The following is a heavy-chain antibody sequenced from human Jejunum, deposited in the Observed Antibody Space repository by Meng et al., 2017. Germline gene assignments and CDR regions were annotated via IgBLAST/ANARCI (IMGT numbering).Heavy chain of an antibody. J-gene: IGHJ4*02. D-gene: IGHD3-22*01. Sequence: SVKVSCKASGGTFSSYAISWVRQAPGQGLEWMGGIIPIFGTANYAQKFQGRVTITADESTSTAYMELSSLRSEDTAVYYCARASHNYYDSSGYYYLPQNWGRGTLVTVSS. CDR2: IIPIFGTA. CDR3: ARASHNYYDSSGYYYLPQN. CDR1: GGTFSSYA. V-gene: IGHV1-69*13.